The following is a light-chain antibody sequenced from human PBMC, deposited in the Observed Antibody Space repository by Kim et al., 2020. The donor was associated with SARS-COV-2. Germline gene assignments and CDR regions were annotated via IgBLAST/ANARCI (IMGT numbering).Light chain of an antibody. CDR1: QRISSH. CDR3: LQSYITPFT. Sequence: AAVGDRVTITCRKTQRISSHLNWYQQKPGRAPKLLISAASTLHGGVPSRFSVSGSDTDFTLTICSLQPEDFATYFCLQSYITPFTFGPGTKVDIK. J-gene: IGKJ3*01. V-gene: IGKV1-39*01. CDR2: AAS.